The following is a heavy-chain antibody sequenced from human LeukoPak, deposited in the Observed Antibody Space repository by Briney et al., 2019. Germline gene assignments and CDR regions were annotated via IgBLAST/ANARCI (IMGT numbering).Heavy chain of an antibody. J-gene: IGHJ4*02. D-gene: IGHD3-9*01. CDR1: GFTFSNAW. V-gene: IGHV3-15*01. Sequence: GGSLRLSCAASGFTFSNAWMSWVSQAPGKGLEWVGRIKSKTDGGTTDYAAPVKGRFTISRDDSKNTLYLQMNSLKTEDTAVYYCTTGVILTGSPDYWGQGTLVTVSS. CDR3: TTGVILTGSPDY. CDR2: IKSKTDGGTT.